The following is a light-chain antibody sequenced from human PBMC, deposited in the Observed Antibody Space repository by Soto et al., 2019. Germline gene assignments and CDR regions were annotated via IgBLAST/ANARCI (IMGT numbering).Light chain of an antibody. CDR3: ASWDDSRNGYV. J-gene: IGLJ1*01. V-gene: IGLV1-44*01. CDR2: TNN. CDR1: SSNIGSNN. Sequence: QSVLTQPPSASGTPGQRVTISCSGGSSNIGSNNVNWYQQLPGTAPKLLIYTNNQRPSGVPDRFSGSKSGTSASLAISGLQSEDEAVYYCASWDDSRNGYVFGTGTKLTVL.